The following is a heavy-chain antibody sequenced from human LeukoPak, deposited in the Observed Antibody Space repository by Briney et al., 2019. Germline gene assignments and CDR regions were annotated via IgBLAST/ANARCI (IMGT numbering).Heavy chain of an antibody. D-gene: IGHD3-3*01. J-gene: IGHJ6*02. CDR3: AKDSFWVFGVVKDYYYGMDV. CDR2: ITSSSSYI. CDR1: GFTFRTYS. V-gene: IGHV3-21*04. Sequence: GGSLRLSCAASGFTFRTYSLTWVRQAPGKGLEWVSSITSSSSYIFYADSVKGRFTISRDNSKNTLYLQMNSLRAEDTAVYYCAKDSFWVFGVVKDYYYGMDVWGQGTTVTVSS.